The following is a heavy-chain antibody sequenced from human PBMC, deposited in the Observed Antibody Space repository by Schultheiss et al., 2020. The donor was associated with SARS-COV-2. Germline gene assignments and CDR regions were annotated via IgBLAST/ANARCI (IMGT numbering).Heavy chain of an antibody. V-gene: IGHV1-69*13. J-gene: IGHJ6*02. CDR1: GYTFTSYG. Sequence: SVKVSCKASGYTFTSYGISWVRQAPGQGLEWMGGIIPIFGTANYAQKFQGRVTITADESTSTAYMELSSLRSEDTAVYYCARVLGGYYDSSGYYYYYYGMDVWGQGTTVTVSS. CDR2: IIPIFGTA. CDR3: ARVLGGYYDSSGYYYYYYGMDV. D-gene: IGHD3-22*01.